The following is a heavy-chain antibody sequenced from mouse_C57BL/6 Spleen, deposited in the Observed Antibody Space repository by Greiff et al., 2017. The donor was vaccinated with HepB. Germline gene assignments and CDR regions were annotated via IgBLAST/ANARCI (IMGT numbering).Heavy chain of an antibody. Sequence: EVMLVESGGGLVKPGGSLKLSCAASGFTFSSYAMSWVRQTPEKRLEWVATISDGGSYTYYPDNVKGRFTISRDNAKNNLYLQMSHLNSEDTSMYYCARNYGSSSWYFDVWGTGTTVTVSS. CDR3: ARNYGSSSWYFDV. J-gene: IGHJ1*03. D-gene: IGHD1-1*01. V-gene: IGHV5-4*03. CDR1: GFTFSSYA. CDR2: ISDGGSYT.